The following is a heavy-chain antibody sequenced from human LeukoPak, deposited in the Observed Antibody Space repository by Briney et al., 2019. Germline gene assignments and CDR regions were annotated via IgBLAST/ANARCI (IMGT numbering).Heavy chain of an antibody. V-gene: IGHV3-7*04. D-gene: IGHD3-22*01. Sequence: PGGSLRLSCAASGFTFSSYWMNWARQAPGKGLEWVASINHNGNVNYYVDSVKGRFTISRDNAKNSLYLQMSNLRAEDTAVYYCARGHHYYDSSGYSAGAFDIWGQGTMVTVSS. CDR3: ARGHHYYDSSGYSAGAFDI. CDR1: GFTFSSYW. CDR2: INHNGNVN. J-gene: IGHJ3*02.